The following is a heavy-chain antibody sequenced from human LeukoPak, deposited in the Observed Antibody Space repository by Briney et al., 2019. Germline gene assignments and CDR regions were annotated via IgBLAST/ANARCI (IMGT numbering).Heavy chain of an antibody. CDR2: IYYSGST. D-gene: IGHD1-7*01. J-gene: IGHJ4*02. Sequence: SETLSLTCTVSGGSISSYYWSWMRRSPGKGLEWIGYIYYSGSTNYNPSLKSRVTISLDTSKNQFSLQLSSVTAADTAVYYRAGTDWNYARWGKGILVTVSS. V-gene: IGHV4-59*08. CDR3: AGTDWNYAR. CDR1: GGSISSYY.